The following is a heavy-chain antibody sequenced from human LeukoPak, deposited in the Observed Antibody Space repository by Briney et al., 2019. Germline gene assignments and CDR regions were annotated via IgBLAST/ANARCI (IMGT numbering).Heavy chain of an antibody. D-gene: IGHD3-3*01. J-gene: IGHJ5*02. CDR1: GFTFSSYA. CDR2: ISGSGGST. V-gene: IGHV3-23*01. CDR3: AKGSRKIGIFGVVIRNWFDP. Sequence: GGSLRLSCAASGFTFSSYAMSWVRQAPGKGLEWVSAISGSGGSTYYADSVKGRFIISRDNSKNTLYLQMNSLRAEDTAVYYCAKGSRKIGIFGVVIRNWFDPWGQGTLVTVSS.